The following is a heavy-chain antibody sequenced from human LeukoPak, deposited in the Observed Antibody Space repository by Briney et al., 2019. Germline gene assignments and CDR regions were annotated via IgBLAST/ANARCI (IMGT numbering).Heavy chain of an antibody. J-gene: IGHJ4*02. Sequence: SETLSLTCTVSDNSISSFCWSWIRQPPGKGLEWIGFVYKTGHTNYNPSLKSRVAISLDGSKSQVSLRLTSVTAADTAVYYCAPHRFGEPHFEYWGRGTLVSVSS. D-gene: IGHD3-10*01. V-gene: IGHV4-59*08. CDR2: VYKTGHT. CDR1: DNSISSFC. CDR3: APHRFGEPHFEY.